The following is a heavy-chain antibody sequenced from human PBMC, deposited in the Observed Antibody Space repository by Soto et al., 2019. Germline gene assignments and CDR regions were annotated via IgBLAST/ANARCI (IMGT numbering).Heavy chain of an antibody. V-gene: IGHV3-33*01. Sequence: QMQLVESGGGVVQPGRSLRLSCAASGFTFSSYGMHWVRQAPGKGLEWVAVIWYDGSNKYYADSVKGRFTISRDNSKNTLELQMNSLRAEDTAVYFWARDPSTVTKYYYGMDGWGQGAPVTVSS. CDR3: ARDPSTVTKYYYGMDG. J-gene: IGHJ6*02. CDR2: IWYDGSNK. CDR1: GFTFSSYG. D-gene: IGHD4-17*01.